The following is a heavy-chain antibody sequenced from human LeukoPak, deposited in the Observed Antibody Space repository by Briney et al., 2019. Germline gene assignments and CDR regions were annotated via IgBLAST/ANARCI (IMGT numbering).Heavy chain of an antibody. CDR3: ARTGGDGYNSGVGY. J-gene: IGHJ4*02. V-gene: IGHV3-33*01. CDR2: IWYDGSNK. D-gene: IGHD5-24*01. Sequence: GGSLRLSCAASGFTFSSYGMHWVRQAPGKGLEWVAVIWYDGSNKYYADSVKGRFTISRGNSKNTLYLQMNSLRAEDTAVYSCARTGGDGYNSGVGYWGQGTLVTVSS. CDR1: GFTFSSYG.